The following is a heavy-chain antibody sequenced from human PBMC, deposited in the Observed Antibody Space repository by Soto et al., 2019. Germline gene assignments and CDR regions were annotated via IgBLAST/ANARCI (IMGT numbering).Heavy chain of an antibody. Sequence: SETLSLTCTVSGGSISSGDYYWSWIRQPPGKGLEWIGYIYYSGSTYYNPSLKSRVTISVDTSKNQFSLKLSSVTAADTAVYYCARLTVGITHFDYWGQGTLVTVSS. CDR3: ARLTVGITHFDY. V-gene: IGHV4-30-4*01. CDR1: GGSISSGDYY. D-gene: IGHD7-27*01. J-gene: IGHJ4*02. CDR2: IYYSGST.